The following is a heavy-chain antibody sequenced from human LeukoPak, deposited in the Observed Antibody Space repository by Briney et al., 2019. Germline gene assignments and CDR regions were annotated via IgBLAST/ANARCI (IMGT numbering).Heavy chain of an antibody. Sequence: GRSLRLSCAASGFTFSSYGMHWVRQAPGKGLEWVAVISYDGSNKYYADSAKGRFTISRDNSKNTLYLQMNSLRAEDTAVYYCARDRLPYYDFWSGYYTGFDYWGQGTLVTVSS. D-gene: IGHD3-3*01. CDR2: ISYDGSNK. CDR1: GFTFSSYG. CDR3: ARDRLPYYDFWSGYYTGFDY. V-gene: IGHV3-30*03. J-gene: IGHJ4*02.